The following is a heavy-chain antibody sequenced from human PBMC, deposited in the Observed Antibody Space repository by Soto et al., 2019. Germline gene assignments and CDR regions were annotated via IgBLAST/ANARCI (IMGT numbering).Heavy chain of an antibody. Sequence: ESGGGLVQPGGSLRLSCAASGFTVGTNYMTWVRQAPGKGLEWVSVIHSGGSTYYADFVKGRFTISRDNSKNTLYLQINSLRPEDTAVYYCARVPAPDGGDWGQGTLVTVSS. J-gene: IGHJ4*02. CDR1: GFTVGTNY. CDR3: ARVPAPDGGD. D-gene: IGHD3-16*01. CDR2: IHSGGST. V-gene: IGHV3-66*01.